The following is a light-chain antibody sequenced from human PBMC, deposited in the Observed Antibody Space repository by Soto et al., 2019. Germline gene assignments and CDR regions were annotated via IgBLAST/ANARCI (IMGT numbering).Light chain of an antibody. V-gene: IGKV3-20*01. Sequence: EILLTQSPGTLSLSPGERATLSCRASQSVSRSYLAWYQQKTGQAPRLLIFGASNRATGIPDRFSGSGSGTDFTLTITRLEPEDFAVYYCHQYGSSPTWTFGQGTKVEIK. J-gene: IGKJ1*01. CDR3: HQYGSSPTWT. CDR2: GAS. CDR1: QSVSRSY.